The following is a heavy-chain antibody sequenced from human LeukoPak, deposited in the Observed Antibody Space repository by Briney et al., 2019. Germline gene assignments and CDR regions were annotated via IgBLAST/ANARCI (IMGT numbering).Heavy chain of an antibody. CDR2: VYYSGTT. J-gene: IGHJ5*02. CDR3: ARGGIQLWSNNWVDP. D-gene: IGHD5-18*01. CDR1: GGSMSSYY. V-gene: IGHV4-59*01. Sequence: SETLSLTCTVSGGSMSSYYWSWIRKPPGKGLEWIGYVYYSGTTNYNPSLRSRVTISVDTSKNQFSLKLSSVTAADTAVYYCARGGIQLWSNNWVDPWGQGILVTVSS.